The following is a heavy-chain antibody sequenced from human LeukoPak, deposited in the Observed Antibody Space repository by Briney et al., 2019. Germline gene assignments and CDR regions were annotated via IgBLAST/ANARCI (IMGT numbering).Heavy chain of an antibody. J-gene: IGHJ4*02. Sequence: GAPVTVSCKASGYTFTSYGISWVRQAPGQGLEWMGWISGYDGNTDYAQKFQGRLTMTTDTSTSTAYMELRSLRPDDTAVYYCARESHVTREDYWGRGTLVTVSS. CDR3: ARESHVTREDY. CDR1: GYTFTSYG. CDR2: ISGYDGNT. V-gene: IGHV1-18*01. D-gene: IGHD3-10*01.